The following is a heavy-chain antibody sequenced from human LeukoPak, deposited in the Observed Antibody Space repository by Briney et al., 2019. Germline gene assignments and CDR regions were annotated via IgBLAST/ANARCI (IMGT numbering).Heavy chain of an antibody. V-gene: IGHV3-23*01. J-gene: IGHJ6*03. D-gene: IGHD6-13*01. CDR2: LSSSGVRT. CDR3: AKNKGQLVPNYCMNV. Sequence: GGSLRLSCTASGFTLSSFAMSWVRQAPGKGLELVSTLSSSGVRTYYADSVKGRFTISRDNCLNTVFLQMNSLRGEDTAIYYCAKNKGQLVPNYCMNVWGKGTTVTVSS. CDR1: GFTLSSFA.